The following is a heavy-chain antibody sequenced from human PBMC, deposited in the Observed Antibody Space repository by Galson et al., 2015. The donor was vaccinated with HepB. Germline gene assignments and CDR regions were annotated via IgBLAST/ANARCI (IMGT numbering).Heavy chain of an antibody. J-gene: IGHJ4*02. V-gene: IGHV3-33*06. D-gene: IGHD4-23*01. CDR2: IWYDGSKK. CDR1: GFTFSSFG. Sequence: SLRLSCAASGFTFSSFGMHWVRQAPGKGLEWVAVIWYDGSKKYYADSVKGRFSISRDTSKNTLYLQMISLRAEDTAVYYCAKEALPDYGGITGFHFWGQGTLVTVSS. CDR3: AKEALPDYGGITGFHF.